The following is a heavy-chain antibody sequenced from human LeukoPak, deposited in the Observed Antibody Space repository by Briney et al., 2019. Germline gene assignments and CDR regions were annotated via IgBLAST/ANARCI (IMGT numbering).Heavy chain of an antibody. V-gene: IGHV4-4*07. D-gene: IGHD6-6*01. J-gene: IGHJ4*02. CDR2: IYRSENT. CDR1: GASISTYY. Sequence: SETLSLTCTVSGASISTYYWSWIRQSAGKGLEWIGRIYRSENTNYNPSLKSRVTISVDTSKNQFSLKLSSVTAADTAVYYCARHGRIAAADDYWGQGTLVTVSS. CDR3: ARHGRIAAADDY.